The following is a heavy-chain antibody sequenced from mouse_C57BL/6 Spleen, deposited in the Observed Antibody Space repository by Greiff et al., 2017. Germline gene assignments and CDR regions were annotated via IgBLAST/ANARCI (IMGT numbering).Heavy chain of an antibody. D-gene: IGHD2-5*01. CDR1: GYTFTEYT. CDR3: SRHDLAYYSNYGFFAY. CDR2: FYPGSGSL. Sequence: VKLQQSGAELVKPGASVKLSCKASGYTFTEYTIHWVKQRSGQGLEWIGWFYPGSGSLKYNEKFKDKATLTADKSSSTVYMDLSRLTSEDSAVYFCSRHDLAYYSNYGFFAYWGQGTLVTVSA. V-gene: IGHV1-62-2*01. J-gene: IGHJ3*01.